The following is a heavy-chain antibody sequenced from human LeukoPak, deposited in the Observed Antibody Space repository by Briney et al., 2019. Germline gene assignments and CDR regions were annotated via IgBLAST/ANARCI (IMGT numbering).Heavy chain of an antibody. CDR2: ITDSGYST. CDR1: GFTFSSYA. J-gene: IGHJ4*02. CDR3: AKLRDKGNYYFDY. V-gene: IGHV3-23*01. D-gene: IGHD1-7*01. Sequence: PGGSLRLSCEASGFTFSSYATSWVRQAPGKGLEWVSAITDSGYSTVYADSVKGRFTISRDNSKNTLYMQMNSLRAEDTAVYYCAKLRDKGNYYFDYWGQGTLVTVSS.